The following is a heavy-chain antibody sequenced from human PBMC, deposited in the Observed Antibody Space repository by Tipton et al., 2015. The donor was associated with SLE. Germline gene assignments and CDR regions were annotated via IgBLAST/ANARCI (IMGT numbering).Heavy chain of an antibody. Sequence: SLRLSCAASGFTFSDYYMSWIRQAPGKGLEWVSYISSSGSTIYYADSVKGRFTISRDNAKNSLYLQMNSLRAEDTAVYYCARCSITIFGVVNGAFDIWGQGTMVTVSS. V-gene: IGHV3-11*04. CDR3: ARCSITIFGVVNGAFDI. J-gene: IGHJ3*02. CDR2: ISSSGSTI. D-gene: IGHD3-3*01. CDR1: GFTFSDYY.